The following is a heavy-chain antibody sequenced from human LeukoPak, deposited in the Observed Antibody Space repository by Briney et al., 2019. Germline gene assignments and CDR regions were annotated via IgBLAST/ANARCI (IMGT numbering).Heavy chain of an antibody. V-gene: IGHV1-69*13. J-gene: IGHJ4*02. CDR2: IIPIFGTA. D-gene: IGHD2-2*01. CDR1: GGTFSSYA. Sequence: SVKVSCKASGGTFSSYAISWVRQAPGQGLEWMGGIIPIFGTANYAQKFQGRVTITADESTSTAYMELSSLRSEDMAVYYCARDCSSTSCSRDYWGQGTLVTVSS. CDR3: ARDCSSTSCSRDY.